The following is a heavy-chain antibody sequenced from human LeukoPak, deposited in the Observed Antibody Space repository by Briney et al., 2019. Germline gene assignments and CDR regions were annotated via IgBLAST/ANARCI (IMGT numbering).Heavy chain of an antibody. J-gene: IGHJ4*02. CDR3: ARDSSYGSDLFDY. CDR1: GFTFSSYS. V-gene: IGHV3-48*01. CDR2: ISSSSSTI. Sequence: PGGSLRLSCAASGFTFSSYSMNWVRQAPGKGLEWVSYISSSSSTIYYADSVKGRFTISRDNAKNSLYLQMNSLRAEDTAVYYCARDSSYGSDLFDYWGQGTLVTVSS. D-gene: IGHD5-18*01.